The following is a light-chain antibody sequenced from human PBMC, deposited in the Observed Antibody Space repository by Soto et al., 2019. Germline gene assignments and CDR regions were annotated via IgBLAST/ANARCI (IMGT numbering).Light chain of an antibody. Sequence: QSALTQPASVSGSPGQSITISCSGTSSDIGSYDHVAWYQQFPGKSPKLIIYAVSDRPSGVSDRFSGSKSGISASLTISGLQTEDEADYYCISYAGSTNYVFGTGTKLTVL. CDR1: SSDIGSYDH. CDR2: AVS. V-gene: IGLV2-14*03. CDR3: ISYAGSTNYV. J-gene: IGLJ1*01.